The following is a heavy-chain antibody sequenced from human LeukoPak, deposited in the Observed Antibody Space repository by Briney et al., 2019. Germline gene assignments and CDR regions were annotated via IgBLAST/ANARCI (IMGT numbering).Heavy chain of an antibody. CDR1: GFTFDDYA. J-gene: IGHJ6*03. CDR2: ISWNSGSI. CDR3: AKSIAAAGGFANYYYYMDV. D-gene: IGHD6-13*01. V-gene: IGHV3-9*01. Sequence: GRSLRLSCAASGFTFDDYAMHWVRQAPGKGLEWVSGISWNSGSIGYADSVKGRFTISRDNSKNSLYLQMNSLRAEDTALYYCAKSIAAAGGFANYYYYMDVWGKGTTVTVSS.